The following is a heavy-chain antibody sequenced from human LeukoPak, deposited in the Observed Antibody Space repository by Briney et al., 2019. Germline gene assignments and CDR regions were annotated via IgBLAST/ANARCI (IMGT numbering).Heavy chain of an antibody. CDR1: GFTFSSHG. Sequence: GGSLRLSXAASGFTFSSHGMCWVRQAPGRGLEWVSSISIGGDTTYSDSVKGRFTISRDNSKNTLYLQLDSLRADDTAVYYCTRGWIQLWNDAFAIWGQGTMVTVSS. J-gene: IGHJ3*02. V-gene: IGHV3-23*01. CDR2: ISIGGDTT. CDR3: TRGWIQLWNDAFAI. D-gene: IGHD5-18*01.